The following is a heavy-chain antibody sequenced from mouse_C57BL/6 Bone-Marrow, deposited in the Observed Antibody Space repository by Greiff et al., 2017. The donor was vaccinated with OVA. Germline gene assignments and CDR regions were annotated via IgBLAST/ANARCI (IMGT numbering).Heavy chain of an antibody. CDR1: GFTFSDYG. Sequence: EVKLVESGGGLVKPGGSLKLSCAASGFTFSDYGMHWVRQAPEKGLEWVAYISSGSSTIYYADTVKGRFTISRDNAKNTLFLQMTSLRSEDTAMYYCVRQRDDYGDYYAMDYWGQGTSVTVSS. CDR2: ISSGSSTI. D-gene: IGHD2-4*01. CDR3: VRQRDDYGDYYAMDY. V-gene: IGHV5-17*01. J-gene: IGHJ4*01.